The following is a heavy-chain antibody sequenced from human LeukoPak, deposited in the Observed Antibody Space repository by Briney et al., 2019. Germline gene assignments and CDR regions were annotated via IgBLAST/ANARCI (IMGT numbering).Heavy chain of an antibody. CDR1: GYTFTSYY. CDR2: INPSGGST. J-gene: IGHJ6*02. CDR3: ASASRDIGAFYGMDV. D-gene: IGHD5-12*01. V-gene: IGHV1-46*01. Sequence: ASVKVSCKASGYTFTSYYMHWVRQAPGQGLEWMGIINPSGGSTSYAQKFQGRVTMTRDTSTSTVYMELSSLRSEDTAVYYCASASRDIGAFYGMDVWGQGTTVTVSS.